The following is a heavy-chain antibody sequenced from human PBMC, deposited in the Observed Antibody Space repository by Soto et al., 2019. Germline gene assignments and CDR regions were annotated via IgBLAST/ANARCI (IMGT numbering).Heavy chain of an antibody. J-gene: IGHJ4*02. CDR1: GFTFNNYA. D-gene: IGHD2-15*01. V-gene: IGHV3-23*01. CDR3: AKAGYCTGVSCYFYYFDS. Sequence: EVQLLESGGGLLQPGGSLRLSCSASGFTFNNYAMAWVRQAPGEGLEWVSGINGSGATPYYADSVKGRFTISRDNSKNTLFLQMNSLSAEDTAVYFCAKAGYCTGVSCYFYYFDSWGQGTLVTVSS. CDR2: INGSGATP.